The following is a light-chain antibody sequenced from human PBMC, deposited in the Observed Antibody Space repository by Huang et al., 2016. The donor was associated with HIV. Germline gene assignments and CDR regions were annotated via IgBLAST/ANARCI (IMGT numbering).Light chain of an antibody. V-gene: IGKV1-NL1*01. CDR1: QAIAKS. Sequence: DIRMTQSPSSLSASVRNSVTIPCRARQAIAKSLAWYQQKPGKAPKLLLYAASRLESGVPSRFSGSGSGTDYTLTISSLQPEDFATYYCQQYHSTPYTFGQGTKLEIK. CDR3: QQYHSTPYT. J-gene: IGKJ2*01. CDR2: AAS.